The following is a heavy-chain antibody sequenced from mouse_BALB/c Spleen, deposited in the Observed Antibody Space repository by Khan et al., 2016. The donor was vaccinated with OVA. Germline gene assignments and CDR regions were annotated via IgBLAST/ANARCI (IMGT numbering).Heavy chain of an antibody. CDR3: TRRGRYGIFAY. D-gene: IGHD2-1*01. CDR2: INPSTDYT. Sequence: VQLQQSGAELAQPGASVKMSCKTSGYTFTTYWMHWVKQRPGQGLEWIGYINPSTDYTEYNQRFKDKATLTTDKSSSTAYIQLSRLTSEESAVYDCTRRGRYGIFAYWGQGTLVTVSA. CDR1: GYTFTTYW. V-gene: IGHV1-7*01. J-gene: IGHJ3*01.